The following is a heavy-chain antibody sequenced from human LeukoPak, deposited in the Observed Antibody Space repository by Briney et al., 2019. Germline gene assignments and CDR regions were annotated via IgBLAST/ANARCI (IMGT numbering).Heavy chain of an antibody. CDR1: GFTFSSYG. CDR3: AKDYYGSGSYYNWFEY. D-gene: IGHD3-10*01. CDR2: ISYDGSDK. V-gene: IGHV3-30*18. Sequence: GGSLRLSCAASGFTFSSYGMHWVRQAPGKGLEWVAVISYDGSDKYYVDSVKGRFTISRDNSKNTLYLQMNSLRAEDTAVYYCAKDYYGSGSYYNWFEYWGRGTLVTVSS. J-gene: IGHJ4*02.